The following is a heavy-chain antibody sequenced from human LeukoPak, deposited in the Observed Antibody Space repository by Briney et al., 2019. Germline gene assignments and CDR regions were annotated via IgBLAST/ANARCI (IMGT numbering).Heavy chain of an antibody. D-gene: IGHD4-17*01. Sequence: SETLSLTCTVSDGSISSYYWSWIRQPPGKGLEWIGYIYYSGSTNYNPSLKSRVTISVDTSKNQFSLKLSSVTAADTAVYYCARASDYSTITTAFDIWGQGTMVTVSS. CDR1: DGSISSYY. J-gene: IGHJ3*02. V-gene: IGHV4-59*01. CDR2: IYYSGST. CDR3: ARASDYSTITTAFDI.